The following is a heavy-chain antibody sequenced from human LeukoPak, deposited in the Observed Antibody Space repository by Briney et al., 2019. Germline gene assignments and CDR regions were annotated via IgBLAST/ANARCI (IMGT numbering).Heavy chain of an antibody. CDR3: ASSTSYYYGSGSFYGMDV. J-gene: IGHJ6*04. V-gene: IGHV3-21*01. CDR1: GFTFSSYS. Sequence: GGSLRLSCAASGFTFSSYSMNWVRQAPGKGLEWVSSISSSSSYIYYADSVKGRFTISRDNAKNSLYLQMNSLRAGDTAVYYCASSTSYYYGSGSFYGMDVWGKGTTVTVSS. CDR2: ISSSSSYI. D-gene: IGHD3-10*01.